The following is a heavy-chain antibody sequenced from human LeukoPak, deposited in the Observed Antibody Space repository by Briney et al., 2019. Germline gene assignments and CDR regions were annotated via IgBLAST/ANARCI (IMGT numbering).Heavy chain of an antibody. CDR1: GFTFSDYG. V-gene: IGHV3-33*01. J-gene: IGHJ3*01. D-gene: IGHD2-15*01. Sequence: GGSLRLSCAASGFTFSDYGMYWVRQARGKGLEWVALIWYDGGKKYYTDSVRGRFTISRDNSKNTLYLQMNSLRAEDTAVYYCVRYCNGGSCYRAAFDVWGPGTMVTVSS. CDR3: VRYCNGGSCYRAAFDV. CDR2: IWYDGGKK.